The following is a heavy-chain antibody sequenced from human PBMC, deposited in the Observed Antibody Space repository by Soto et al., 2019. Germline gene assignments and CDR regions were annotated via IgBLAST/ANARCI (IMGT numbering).Heavy chain of an antibody. D-gene: IGHD2-15*01. Sequence: QVPLVQSGAEVKKPGASVKVSCKASGYTFTSYGISWVRQAPGQGLEWMGWISAYNGNTNYAQKLQGRVTMTTDTSTSTAYMELRSLRSDDTAVYYCARDHCSGGSCYLYGFDPWGQGTLVTVSS. CDR1: GYTFTSYG. V-gene: IGHV1-18*01. CDR2: ISAYNGNT. J-gene: IGHJ5*02. CDR3: ARDHCSGGSCYLYGFDP.